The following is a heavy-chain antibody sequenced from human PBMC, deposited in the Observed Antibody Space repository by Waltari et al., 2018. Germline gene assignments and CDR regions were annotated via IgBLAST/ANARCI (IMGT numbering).Heavy chain of an antibody. D-gene: IGHD7-27*01. CDR1: GGTFSSYA. CDR3: ARLRNWGDAFDI. V-gene: IGHV1-69*10. J-gene: IGHJ3*02. Sequence: QVQLVQSGAEVKKPGSSVKVSCKASGGTFSSYAISWGRQAPGQGLEWMGGIIPILGIANYAQKFQGRVTITADKSTSTAYMELSSLRSEDTAVYYCARLRNWGDAFDIWGQGTMVTVSS. CDR2: IIPILGIA.